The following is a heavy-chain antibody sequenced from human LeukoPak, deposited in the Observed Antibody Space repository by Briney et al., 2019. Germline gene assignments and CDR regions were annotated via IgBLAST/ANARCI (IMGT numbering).Heavy chain of an antibody. CDR1: GGPLSGNY. Sequence: SETLSLTCAVYGGPLSGNYWSWLRQSPGKGLEWIGEISHSGGTSYNPSLKTRVTMSVDRPKAQFSLQLSAVTAADTAVYYCARGRAAVAVPFFDVWGRGNVVIVSS. CDR3: ARGRAAVAVPFFDV. D-gene: IGHD6-19*01. J-gene: IGHJ2*01. CDR2: ISHSGGT. V-gene: IGHV4-34*01.